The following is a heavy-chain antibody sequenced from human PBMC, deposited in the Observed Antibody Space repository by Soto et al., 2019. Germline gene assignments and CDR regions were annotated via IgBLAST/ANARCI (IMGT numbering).Heavy chain of an antibody. CDR3: ARGNVGYFWSGSWFDP. Sequence: ASLKVSCKASGYTFTSYDINWVRQATGQGLEWMGWMNPNSGNTGYAQKFQGRVTMTRNTSISTAYMELSSLRSEDTAVYYCARGNVGYFWSGSWFDPWGQGTLVTVSS. CDR2: MNPNSGNT. V-gene: IGHV1-8*01. D-gene: IGHD3-3*01. J-gene: IGHJ5*02. CDR1: GYTFTSYD.